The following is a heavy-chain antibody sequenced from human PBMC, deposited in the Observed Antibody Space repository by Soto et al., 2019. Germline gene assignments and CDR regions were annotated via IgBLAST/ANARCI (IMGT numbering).Heavy chain of an antibody. CDR1: GGSISSSSYY. CDR3: ARLDYDILTGYPRPALNWFDP. Sequence: QLQLQESGPGLVKPSETLSLTCTVSGGSISSSSYYWGWIRQPPGKGLEWIGSIYYSGSTYNNPSLKSRITICVDTSKNQFSLKLSSVTAADTAVYYCARLDYDILTGYPRPALNWFDPWGQGTLVTVSS. J-gene: IGHJ5*02. CDR2: IYYSGST. D-gene: IGHD3-9*01. V-gene: IGHV4-39*01.